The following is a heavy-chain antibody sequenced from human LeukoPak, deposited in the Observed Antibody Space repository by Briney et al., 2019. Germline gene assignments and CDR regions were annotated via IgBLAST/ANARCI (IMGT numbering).Heavy chain of an antibody. J-gene: IGHJ4*02. V-gene: IGHV3-23*01. CDR2: ISGSGDFT. CDR3: AKDGARDGYNYPDY. CDR1: GFTFSSYA. Sequence: GGSLRLSCAASGFTFSSYAMSWVRQAPGKGLEWVSDISGSGDFTYYADSVKGRFTISRDKSKNTLYLQMNSLRAEDTAVYYCAKDGARDGYNYPDYWGQGTLVTVSS. D-gene: IGHD5-24*01.